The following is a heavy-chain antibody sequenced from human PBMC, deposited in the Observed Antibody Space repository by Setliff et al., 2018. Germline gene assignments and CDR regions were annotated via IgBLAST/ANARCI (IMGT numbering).Heavy chain of an antibody. Sequence: ASVKVSCKASGYTFATYGISWVRQAPGQGLEWMGWISAYNGNTNYAQKLQGRVTMTTDTSTSTAYMELRSLRSDDTAVYYCASDGQGNYNFWSGSYYYYGMDVWGQGTTVTVSS. J-gene: IGHJ6*02. CDR2: ISAYNGNT. CDR3: ASDGQGNYNFWSGSYYYYGMDV. CDR1: GYTFATYG. D-gene: IGHD3-3*01. V-gene: IGHV1-18*01.